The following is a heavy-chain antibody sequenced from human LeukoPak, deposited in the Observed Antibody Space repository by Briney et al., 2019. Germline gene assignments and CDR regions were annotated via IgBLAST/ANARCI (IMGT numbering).Heavy chain of an antibody. Sequence: GGSLRLSCAASRFTFSTYAMTWVRQAPGKGLEWVSAITGSGGNTYYADSVKGRFTISRDNSRNTVYLQMNSLRAEDTAVYFCAKGTREEGYTRSALDIWGQGTMVTVSS. J-gene: IGHJ3*02. V-gene: IGHV3-23*01. CDR2: ITGSGGNT. CDR1: RFTFSTYA. D-gene: IGHD5-24*01. CDR3: AKGTREEGYTRSALDI.